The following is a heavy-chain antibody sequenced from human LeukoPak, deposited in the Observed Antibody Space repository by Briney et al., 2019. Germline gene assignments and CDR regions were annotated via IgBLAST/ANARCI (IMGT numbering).Heavy chain of an antibody. V-gene: IGHV3-48*04. D-gene: IGHD3-10*01. Sequence: PGGSLRLSCAASGFTFSSYSMNWVRQAPGKGLEWVSYISSSSSTIYYADSVKGRFTISRDNAKNSLYLQMNSLRAEDTAVYYCATLKAGGRGTYYYGPTDFDYWGQGTLVTVSS. CDR2: ISSSSSTI. J-gene: IGHJ4*02. CDR1: GFTFSSYS. CDR3: ATLKAGGRGTYYYGPTDFDY.